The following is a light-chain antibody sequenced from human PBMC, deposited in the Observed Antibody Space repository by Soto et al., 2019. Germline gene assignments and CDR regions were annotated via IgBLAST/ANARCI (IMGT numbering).Light chain of an antibody. Sequence: QSVLTQPRSVSGSPGQSVTISCTGTSSDVGGYNYVSWYQQHPGKAPKLMIYDVSKRPSGVPDRFSGSKSGNTASLTISGLQAEDGADYYCCSYAGSYTLGWVFGGVTKLTVL. J-gene: IGLJ3*02. CDR3: CSYAGSYTLGWV. CDR2: DVS. CDR1: SSDVGGYNY. V-gene: IGLV2-11*01.